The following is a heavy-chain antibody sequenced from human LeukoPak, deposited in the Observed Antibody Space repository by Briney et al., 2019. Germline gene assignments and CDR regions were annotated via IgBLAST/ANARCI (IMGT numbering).Heavy chain of an antibody. J-gene: IGHJ4*02. Sequence: SETLSLTCTVSGGSISSYYWSWIRQPPGKGLEWIGYIYYSGSTNYNPSLKSRVTISVDTSKNQFSLKLSSVTAADTAVYYCARSIYCSGGSCYFSLFDYWGQGTLVTVSS. CDR1: GGSISSYY. D-gene: IGHD2-15*01. V-gene: IGHV4-59*08. CDR3: ARSIYCSGGSCYFSLFDY. CDR2: IYYSGST.